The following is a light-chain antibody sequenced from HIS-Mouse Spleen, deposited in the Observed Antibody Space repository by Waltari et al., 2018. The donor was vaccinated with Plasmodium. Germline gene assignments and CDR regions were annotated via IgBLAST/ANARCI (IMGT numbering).Light chain of an antibody. V-gene: IGLV3-25*03. CDR3: QSADSSGTPNWV. CDR1: ALPKQY. Sequence: SYELTQPPSVSVSPGQTARITCPGDALPKQYAYWYQQKPGQAPVLGIYKDRERPSWIPERFSGSSSGTTVTLTISGVQAEDEADYYCQSADSSGTPNWVFGGGTKLTVL. J-gene: IGLJ3*02. CDR2: KDR.